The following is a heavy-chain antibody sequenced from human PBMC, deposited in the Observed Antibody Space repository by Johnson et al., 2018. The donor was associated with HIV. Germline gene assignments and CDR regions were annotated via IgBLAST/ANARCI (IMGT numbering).Heavy chain of an antibody. CDR2: INWNGGST. D-gene: IGHD2-15*01. CDR3: ARVVVVVATVRVGAFDI. CDR1: GFTFDDYG. Sequence: EVQLVESGGGVVRPGGSLRLSCAASGFTFDDYGMSWVRQVPGKGLVWVSDINWNGGSTGYADSVKGRFTISRDNAKKSLYRQMNSLRAEETALYYCARVVVVVATVRVGAFDIWGQGTMVTVSS. V-gene: IGHV3-20*04. J-gene: IGHJ3*02.